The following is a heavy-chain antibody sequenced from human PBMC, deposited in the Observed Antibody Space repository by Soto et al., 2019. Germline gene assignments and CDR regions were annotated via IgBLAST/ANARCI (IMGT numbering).Heavy chain of an antibody. V-gene: IGHV3-23*01. CDR2: ISGSGGST. Sequence: PGGSLTLSCAPSGLTFSSYAMSWVRQAPGKGREWVSAISGSGGSTYYADSVKGRFTMSRDNSKNTLYLQMNSLRAEDTAVYYCAKGNVLRFLGWLHPPMDVWGQGTTVTVSS. D-gene: IGHD3-3*01. CDR3: AKGNVLRFLGWLHPPMDV. CDR1: GLTFSSYA. J-gene: IGHJ6*02.